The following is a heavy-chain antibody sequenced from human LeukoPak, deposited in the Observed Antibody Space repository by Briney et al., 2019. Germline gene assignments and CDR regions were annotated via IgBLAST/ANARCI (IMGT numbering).Heavy chain of an antibody. D-gene: IGHD2-21*02. CDR2: INHSGST. Sequence: SETLSLTCAVYGGSFSGYYWSWIRQPPGKGLEWIGEINHSGSTNYNPSLKSRVTISVDTSKNQFSLKLSSVTAADTAVYYCARGHLVVVVTVAPPHPTTYNWFDPWGQGTLVTVSS. V-gene: IGHV4-34*01. J-gene: IGHJ5*02. CDR3: ARGHLVVVVTVAPPHPTTYNWFDP. CDR1: GGSFSGYY.